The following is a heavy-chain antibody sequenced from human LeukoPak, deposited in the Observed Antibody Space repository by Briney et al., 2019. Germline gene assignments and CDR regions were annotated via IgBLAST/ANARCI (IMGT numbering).Heavy chain of an antibody. CDR1: GGFFRGCY. CDR2: MNHSGRT. Sequence: PSETVSLICAVYGGFFRGCYWRWVPDPPGKGLESMGEMNHSGRTNYNPSLKRRVTISVDTSKNQFSLKLSSVTAADTAVYYCARGPPYYDFWSGYSGFDPWGQGTLVTVSS. J-gene: IGHJ5*02. V-gene: IGHV4-34*01. CDR3: ARGPPYYDFWSGYSGFDP. D-gene: IGHD3-3*01.